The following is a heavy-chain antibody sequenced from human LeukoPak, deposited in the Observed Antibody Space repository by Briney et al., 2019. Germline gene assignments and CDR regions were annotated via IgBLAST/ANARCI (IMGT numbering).Heavy chain of an antibody. CDR2: IYYSGST. V-gene: IGHV4-31*03. CDR3: AREITTSSSWFDP. CDR1: GGSISSGGYY. J-gene: IGHJ5*02. D-gene: IGHD3-22*01. Sequence: PSETLSLTCNVSGGSISSGGYYWSWIRQHPGKGLEWIGYIYYSGSTYYNPSLKSRVTISVDTSKNQFSLKLSSVTAADTAVYYCAREITTSSSWFDPWGQGTLVTVSS.